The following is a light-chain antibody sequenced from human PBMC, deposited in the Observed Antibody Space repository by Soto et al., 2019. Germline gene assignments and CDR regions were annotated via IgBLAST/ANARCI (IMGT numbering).Light chain of an antibody. CDR2: GAS. CDR1: QNVNSD. V-gene: IGKV3-15*01. CDR3: QQYNNWPLWT. Sequence: EIVMTQSPATLSVSPGERATLSCRATQNVNSDLAWYQQKPGQAPRLLIYGASTRATGIPARFSGSGSGTEFTLTISSLQSEDFAVYYCQQYNNWPLWTFGQGT. J-gene: IGKJ1*01.